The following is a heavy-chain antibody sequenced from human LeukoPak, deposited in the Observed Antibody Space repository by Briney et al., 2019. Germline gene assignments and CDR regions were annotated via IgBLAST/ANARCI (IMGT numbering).Heavy chain of an antibody. J-gene: IGHJ4*02. CDR3: ARDHRWGFDY. CDR1: GFTFSSYN. V-gene: IGHV3-21*01. CDR2: ISSSSSYI. D-gene: IGHD7-27*01. Sequence: GGSLRLSCAASGFTFSSYNMNWVRQAPGEGLEWVSFISSSSSYIYYADSVKGRFTISTDNAENSLYLQMNSLRTEDTAVYYCARDHRWGFDYWGRGTLVAVSS.